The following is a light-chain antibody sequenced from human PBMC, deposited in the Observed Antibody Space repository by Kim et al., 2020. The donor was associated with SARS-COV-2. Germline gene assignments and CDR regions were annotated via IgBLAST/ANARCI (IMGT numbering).Light chain of an antibody. V-gene: IGLV3-21*04. Sequence: SYELTQPPSVSVAPGKTATITCGGTNIASPSVHWYQQKPGQAPVLVIYFDTARPSGIPERFSASNSGNTATLTISRVEAGDEADYYCQVWDSSRDHYVFGTGTKVTVL. CDR2: FDT. CDR3: QVWDSSRDHYV. J-gene: IGLJ1*01. CDR1: NIASPS.